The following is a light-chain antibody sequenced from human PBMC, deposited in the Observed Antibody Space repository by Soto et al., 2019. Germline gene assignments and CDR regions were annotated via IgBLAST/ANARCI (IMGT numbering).Light chain of an antibody. CDR2: LAS. CDR3: QQSYTIPS. V-gene: IGKV1-39*01. CDR1: QSISTY. Sequence: DIQMTQSPSSLSASVGDRVTITCRASQSISTYLNWYQQKPGRAPNLLIYLASSLQTGVPSRFSGSESGTDFTLTISSLQPEDSATYYCQQSYTIPSFGPANKVDIE. J-gene: IGKJ3*01.